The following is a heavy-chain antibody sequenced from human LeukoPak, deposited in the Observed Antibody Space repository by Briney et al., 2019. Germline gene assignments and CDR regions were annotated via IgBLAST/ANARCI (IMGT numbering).Heavy chain of an antibody. CDR1: GFTFSRYA. Sequence: GGSLRLSCAASGFTFSRYAMHWVRQAPGKGLEWVALISYDGSNKYYADSVKGRFTISRDNSKNTLYLQMNSLRAEDTAVYYCATSQRFDAFDIWGQGTMVTVSS. J-gene: IGHJ3*02. CDR3: ATSQRFDAFDI. CDR2: ISYDGSNK. V-gene: IGHV3-30-3*01. D-gene: IGHD5-24*01.